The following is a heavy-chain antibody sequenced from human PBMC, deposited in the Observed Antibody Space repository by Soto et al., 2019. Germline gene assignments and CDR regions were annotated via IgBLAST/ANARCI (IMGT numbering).Heavy chain of an antibody. V-gene: IGHV4-59*01. CDR1: SISTYY. Sequence: QVQLQESGPGLVKPSETLSLTCTVGSISTYYWNWIRQPPGKGLEWIGYIYYMGRTNYNPSLKNRVTMSIDTSKNQFALKLSSVTAADTAVYYCARDPLGVNHFDYWGQGALVTVSS. D-gene: IGHD1-26*01. CDR3: ARDPLGVNHFDY. CDR2: IYYMGRT. J-gene: IGHJ4*02.